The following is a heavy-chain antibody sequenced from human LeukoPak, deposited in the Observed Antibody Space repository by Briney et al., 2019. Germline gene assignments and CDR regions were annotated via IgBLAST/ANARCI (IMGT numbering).Heavy chain of an antibody. J-gene: IGHJ3*02. Sequence: ASVKVSCKASGYTFTGYYIHWVRQAPGQGLEWMGRINPNSGGTNYAQKFQGRVTMTRDTSISTAYMELSRLRSEDTAVYYCARDLDYYDSSGYAAFDIWGQGTMVTVSS. D-gene: IGHD3-22*01. CDR1: GYTFTGYY. CDR3: ARDLDYYDSSGYAAFDI. CDR2: INPNSGGT. V-gene: IGHV1-2*06.